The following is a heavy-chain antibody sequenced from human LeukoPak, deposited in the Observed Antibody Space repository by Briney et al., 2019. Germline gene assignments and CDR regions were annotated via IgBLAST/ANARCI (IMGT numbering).Heavy chain of an antibody. CDR1: GGTFSSYA. D-gene: IGHD4-17*01. CDR3: ARGRDYGDYVNYFDY. Sequence: SVKVSCKASGGTFSSYAISWVRQAPGQGLEWMGGIIPIFGTANYAQKFQGRVTITRDTSASTAYMELSSLRSEDTAVYYCARGRDYGDYVNYFDYWGQGTLVTVSS. CDR2: IIPIFGTA. J-gene: IGHJ4*02. V-gene: IGHV1-69*05.